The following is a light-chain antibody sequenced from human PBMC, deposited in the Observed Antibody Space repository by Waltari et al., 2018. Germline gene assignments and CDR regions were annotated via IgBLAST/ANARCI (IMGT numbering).Light chain of an antibody. J-gene: IGLJ2*01. Sequence: SSELTLDPAVSVAMGQTVRITFQGDSLRSYYESWYQQRQGQAPILVIYDKNNRPSGVPDRFSGSSSHNTGSLTITGAQAEDEASYYCHSRDASGVAGSFGGGTKLTVL. CDR1: SLRSYY. CDR2: DKN. V-gene: IGLV3-19*01. CDR3: HSRDASGVAGS.